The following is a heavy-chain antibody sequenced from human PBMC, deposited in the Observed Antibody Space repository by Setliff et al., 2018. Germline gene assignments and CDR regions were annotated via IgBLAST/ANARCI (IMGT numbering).Heavy chain of an antibody. J-gene: IGHJ4*02. Sequence: SETLSLTCTVSGGSISSSSYYWGWIRQPPGKGLEWIGSIYYSGSTYYNPSLKSRDTISVDTSKNQFSLKLSSVTAADTAVYYCARGYSGYDYLKPFDYWGQGTLVTVSS. V-gene: IGHV4-39*01. CDR1: GGSISSSSYY. D-gene: IGHD5-12*01. CDR3: ARGYSGYDYLKPFDY. CDR2: IYYSGST.